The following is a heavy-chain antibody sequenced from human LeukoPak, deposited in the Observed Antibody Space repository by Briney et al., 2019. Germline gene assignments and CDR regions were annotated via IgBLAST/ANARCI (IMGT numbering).Heavy chain of an antibody. CDR2: IWYDGSNK. V-gene: IGHV3-33*01. CDR1: GFTFSSHG. CDR3: ARDGTGFNSGWYIQ. D-gene: IGHD6-19*01. Sequence: GGSLRLSCAPSGFTFSSHGMHGVRQAPAKELAWVAVIWYDGSNKYYADSVKGRFTISRDNSKNTLYLQINSLRAQDTAVYYGARDGTGFNSGWYIQWGEGALVTVPS. J-gene: IGHJ4*02.